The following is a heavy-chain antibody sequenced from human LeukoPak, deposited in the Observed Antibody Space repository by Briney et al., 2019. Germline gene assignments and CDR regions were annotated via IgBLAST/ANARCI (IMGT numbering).Heavy chain of an antibody. CDR2: ISGSSVTT. Sequence: GGSLRLSCAASGFTFRSYVMSWVRQAPGKGLEWVSTISGSSVTTYYADSVRGRFTISRDNSKSTLSLQMNSLRAEDTAIYYCATYRQVLLPFESWGQGTLVTVSS. J-gene: IGHJ4*02. D-gene: IGHD2-8*02. CDR1: GFTFRSYV. CDR3: ATYRQVLLPFES. V-gene: IGHV3-23*01.